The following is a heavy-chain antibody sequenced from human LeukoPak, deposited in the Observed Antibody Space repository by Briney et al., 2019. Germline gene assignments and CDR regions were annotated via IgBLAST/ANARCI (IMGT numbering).Heavy chain of an antibody. V-gene: IGHV4-59*01. Sequence: SETLSLTCTVSGGSISSYYWSWIRQPPGKELEWIGYIYYSGSTNYNPSLKSRVTISVDTSKNQFSLKLSSVTAADTAVYYCASLGHCSGGSCYYFDYWGQGTLVTVSS. D-gene: IGHD2-15*01. J-gene: IGHJ4*02. CDR1: GGSISSYY. CDR2: IYYSGST. CDR3: ASLGHCSGGSCYYFDY.